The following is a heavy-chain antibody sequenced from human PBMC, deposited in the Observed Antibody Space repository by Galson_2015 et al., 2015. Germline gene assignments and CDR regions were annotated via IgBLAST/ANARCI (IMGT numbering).Heavy chain of an antibody. Sequence: SLRLSCAASGFTFSSYSMNWVRQAPGKGLEWVSSISSSSSTIYYADSVKGRFTISRDNAKNSLYLQMNSLRDEDTAVYYCAREDTAMVPAFDIWGQGTMVTVSS. J-gene: IGHJ3*02. D-gene: IGHD5-18*01. V-gene: IGHV3-48*02. CDR1: GFTFSSYS. CDR2: ISSSSSTI. CDR3: AREDTAMVPAFDI.